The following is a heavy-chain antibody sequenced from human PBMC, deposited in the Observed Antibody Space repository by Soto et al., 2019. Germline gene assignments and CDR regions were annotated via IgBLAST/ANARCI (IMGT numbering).Heavy chain of an antibody. D-gene: IGHD5-18*01. Sequence: QVQLQESGPGLVKPSQTLSLTCSVSGDYIHVGCYYWTWIRQRPGKGLEWMGYIYYTGKTYSTPSLSSRLTMSADRSKNEFSLRLTSVTAADTAVYFCGRDLHSNANCIDPRGQGTLVTVSS. CDR2: IYYTGKT. V-gene: IGHV4-30-4*01. J-gene: IGHJ5*02. CDR3: GRDLHSNANCIDP. CDR1: GDYIHVGCYY.